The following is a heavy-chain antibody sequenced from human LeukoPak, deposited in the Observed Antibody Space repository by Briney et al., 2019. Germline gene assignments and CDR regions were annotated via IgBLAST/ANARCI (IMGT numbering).Heavy chain of an antibody. J-gene: IGHJ6*02. CDR3: ARDSPPNYYDSSGFCMDV. V-gene: IGHV1-46*01. CDR2: INPSGGST. D-gene: IGHD3-22*01. Sequence: ASVKVSCKASGYTFTSYYMHWVRQAPGQGLEWMGIINPSGGSTSYAQKFQGRVTMTRDTSTSTVYMELSSLRSEDTAVYYCARDSPPNYYDSSGFCMDVWGQGTTVTVSS. CDR1: GYTFTSYY.